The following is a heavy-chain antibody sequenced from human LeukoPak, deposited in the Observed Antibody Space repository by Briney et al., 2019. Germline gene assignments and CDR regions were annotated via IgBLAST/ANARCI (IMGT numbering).Heavy chain of an antibody. D-gene: IGHD3-3*01. V-gene: IGHV4-34*01. CDR2: INHSGST. J-gene: IGHJ4*02. CDR1: GGSFSGYY. CDR3: ASRRLTIFGVVTTFDY. Sequence: PSETLSLTCAVYGGSFSGYYWSWIRQPPGKGLEWIGEINHSGSTNYNPSLKSRVTISVDTSKNQFSLKLSSVTAADTAVYYCASRRLTIFGVVTTFDYWGQGTLVTVSS.